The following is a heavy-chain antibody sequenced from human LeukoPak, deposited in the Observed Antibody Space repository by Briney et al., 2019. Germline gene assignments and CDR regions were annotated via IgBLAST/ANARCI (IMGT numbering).Heavy chain of an antibody. J-gene: IGHJ4*02. V-gene: IGHV3-23*01. D-gene: IGHD3-22*01. Sequence: GGSLRLSCAASGFTFTNYAMTWVRQAPGKGLEWVSAISGSGGSTFYADSLKGRFTISRDNAKNSLYLQMNSLRAEDTAVYYCARAHYYDSSGLDFWGQGTLVTVSS. CDR1: GFTFTNYA. CDR3: ARAHYYDSSGLDF. CDR2: ISGSGGST.